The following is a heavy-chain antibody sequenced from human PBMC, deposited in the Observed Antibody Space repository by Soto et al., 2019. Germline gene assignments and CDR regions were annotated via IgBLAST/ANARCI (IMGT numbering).Heavy chain of an antibody. D-gene: IGHD5-12*01. V-gene: IGHV4-34*01. CDR3: ARAVGDGYKKMNYYYYGMDV. J-gene: IGHJ6*02. Sequence: PSETLSLTCAVYGGSFSGYYWSWIRQPPGKGLEWIGEINHSGSTNYNPSLKSRVTISVDTSKNQFSLKLSSVTAADTAVYYCARAVGDGYKKMNYYYYGMDVWGQGTTVTVSS. CDR2: INHSGST. CDR1: GGSFSGYY.